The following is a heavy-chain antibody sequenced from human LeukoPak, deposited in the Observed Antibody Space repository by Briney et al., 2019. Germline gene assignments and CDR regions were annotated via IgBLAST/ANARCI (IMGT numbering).Heavy chain of an antibody. J-gene: IGHJ4*02. D-gene: IGHD2-15*01. CDR3: VRDGGLNTNFDY. Sequence: GGSLRLSCAASGFTVTSYGMSWVRQAPGKGPEWVSVFYSDGGIRYTDSVQGRFTISRDDSENTLYLQMNNLRVEDAAIYYCVRDGGLNTNFDYWGQGTLVTVSS. CDR2: FYSDGGI. CDR1: GFTVTSYG. V-gene: IGHV3-66*02.